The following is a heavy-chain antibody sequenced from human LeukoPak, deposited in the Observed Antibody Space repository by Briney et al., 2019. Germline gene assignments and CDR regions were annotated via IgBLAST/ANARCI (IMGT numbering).Heavy chain of an antibody. J-gene: IGHJ6*03. CDR2: INHSGST. V-gene: IGHV4-34*01. D-gene: IGHD3-3*01. CDR1: GGSFSGYY. CDR3: ARGPRITIFGVVPYYMDV. Sequence: PSETLSPTCAVYGGSFSGYYWSWIRQPPGKGLEWIGEINHSGSTNYNPSLKSRVTISVDTSKNQFSLKLSSVTAADTAVYYCARGPRITIFGVVPYYMDVWGKGTTVTVSS.